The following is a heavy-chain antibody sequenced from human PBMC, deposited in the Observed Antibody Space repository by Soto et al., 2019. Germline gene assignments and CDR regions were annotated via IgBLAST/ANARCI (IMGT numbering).Heavy chain of an antibody. J-gene: IGHJ6*02. CDR1: GDSIGSGNKH. CDR2: IFSSGTT. V-gene: IGHV4-30-4*01. Sequence: QVQLREPGPRLVMPSQTLSLTCTVSGDSIGSGNKHWSWIRQAPGKGLEWVGYIFSSGTTYYNPSLKSRLTMSLDTSQNQFSLKLNSVTAADTAVYFCARVPSPFDFYYAMDVWGQGTTVTVSS. D-gene: IGHD3-16*01. CDR3: ARVPSPFDFYYAMDV.